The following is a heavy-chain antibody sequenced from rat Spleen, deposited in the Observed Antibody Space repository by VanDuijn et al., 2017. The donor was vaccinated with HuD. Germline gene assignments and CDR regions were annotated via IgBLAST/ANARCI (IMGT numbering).Heavy chain of an antibody. CDR3: ASRWDGFAY. CDR2: ISYEVNSG. V-gene: IGHV5-22*01. Sequence: EVQLVESGGGLVQPGRSLKLSCAASGFTFSDYYMAWVRQAPKKGLEWVASISYEVNSGYYGDSVKGRFTVSRDNAKSTLYLQMNSLRSEDTATYYCASRWDGFAYWGQGTLVTVSS. D-gene: IGHD5-1*01. J-gene: IGHJ3*01. CDR1: GFTFSDYY.